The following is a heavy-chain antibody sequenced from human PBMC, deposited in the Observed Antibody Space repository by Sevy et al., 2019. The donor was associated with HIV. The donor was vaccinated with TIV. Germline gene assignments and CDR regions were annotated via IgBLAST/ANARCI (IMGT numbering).Heavy chain of an antibody. D-gene: IGHD6-13*01. V-gene: IGHV3-66*02. J-gene: IGHJ6*04. CDR3: ARDGGSRGMDV. CDR2: IYNGGST. Sequence: GGSLRLSCAASGFTVSSNYMNWVRQAPGKGLEWVSVIYNGGSTYYADSVKGRFTIFRDKSKNTLYLQMNSLRAEDAAVYYCARDGGSRGMDVWGKGTTVTVSS. CDR1: GFTVSSNY.